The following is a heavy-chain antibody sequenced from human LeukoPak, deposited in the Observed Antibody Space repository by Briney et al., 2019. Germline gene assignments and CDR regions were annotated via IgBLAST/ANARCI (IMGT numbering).Heavy chain of an antibody. CDR3: ASSAVVIGLRGMDV. CDR1: GGTFSSYA. CDR2: IIPILGIA. D-gene: IGHD4-23*01. Sequence: GASVKVSCKASGGTFSSYAISWVRQAPGQGLEWMGRIIPILGIANYAQKFQGRVTITADKSTSTAYMELSSLRSEDTAVYYSASSAVVIGLRGMDVWGQGTTVTVSS. J-gene: IGHJ6*02. V-gene: IGHV1-69*04.